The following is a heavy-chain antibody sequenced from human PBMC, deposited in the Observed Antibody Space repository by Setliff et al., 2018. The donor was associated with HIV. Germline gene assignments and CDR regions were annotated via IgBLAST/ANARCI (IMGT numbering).Heavy chain of an antibody. CDR1: GGSISSGDYY. CDR3: ARGIGTRYNYYMDV. D-gene: IGHD1-20*01. J-gene: IGHJ6*03. CDR2: IYYSGST. V-gene: IGHV4-30-4*08. Sequence: SETLSLTFTVSGGSISSGDYYWSWIRQPPGKGLEWIGYIYYSGSTYYNPSLKSRVTMSVDTSKNQFSLKLSSVTAADTAVYYCARGIGTRYNYYMDVWGKGTTVTVSS.